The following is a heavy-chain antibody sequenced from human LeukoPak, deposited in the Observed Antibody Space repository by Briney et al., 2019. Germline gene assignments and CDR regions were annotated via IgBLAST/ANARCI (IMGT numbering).Heavy chain of an antibody. V-gene: IGHV5-51*01. CDR2: IYPGDSDT. CDR1: GYSFTSYW. J-gene: IGHJ4*02. Sequence: GESLKISCXGSGYSFTSYWIGWVRQMPGKGLEWMGIIYPGDSDTRYSPSFQGQVTISADKSISTAYLQWSSLKASDTAMYYCARPGIYYDSSNPGDYWGQGTLVTVSS. D-gene: IGHD3-22*01. CDR3: ARPGIYYDSSNPGDY.